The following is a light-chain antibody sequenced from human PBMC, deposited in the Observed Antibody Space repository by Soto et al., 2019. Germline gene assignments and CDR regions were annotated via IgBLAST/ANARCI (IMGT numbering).Light chain of an antibody. CDR1: QSVLYSSNNKNY. V-gene: IGKV4-1*01. CDR2: WAS. Sequence: DIVMTQSPDSLAVSLGERATINCKSSQSVLYSSNNKNYLAWYQQRPGQPPKLLIYWASTRESGVPDRFSGSGSGTDFPLTITSLQAEEVAVYSCQQYESTPPTFGQGTKLEIK. CDR3: QQYESTPPT. J-gene: IGKJ2*01.